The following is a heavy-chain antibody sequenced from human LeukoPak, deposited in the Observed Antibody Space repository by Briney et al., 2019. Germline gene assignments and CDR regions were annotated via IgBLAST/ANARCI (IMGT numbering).Heavy chain of an antibody. CDR1: GYTFINHD. CDR2: MNSNSGNT. CDR3: AGSIVGAESFMDV. D-gene: IGHD1-26*01. Sequence: GASVKVSCKGYGYTFINHDIDWVRQAAGQGLEWMGWMNSNSGNTGYAQKFQGRVTMTRDTSTSTVYTELSSLRSEDTAVYYCAGSIVGAESFMDVWGQGTTVTVSS. J-gene: IGHJ6*02. V-gene: IGHV1-8*02.